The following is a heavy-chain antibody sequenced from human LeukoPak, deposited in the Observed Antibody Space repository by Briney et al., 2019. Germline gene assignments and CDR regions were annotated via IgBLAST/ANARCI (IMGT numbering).Heavy chain of an antibody. J-gene: IGHJ6*03. V-gene: IGHV3-30*04. CDR3: ARVSKPGWYDYYYMDV. CDR1: GFNFNTYA. D-gene: IGHD2/OR15-2a*01. Sequence: PGGSLRLSCAASGFNFNTYAMKWVRQAPGKGLEWLAVVLFDGSDQYYADSVQGRFTISIDNSQNTLYLQMDSLRVEDTAVYYCARVSKPGWYDYYYMDVWGKGTTVTVSS. CDR2: VLFDGSDQ.